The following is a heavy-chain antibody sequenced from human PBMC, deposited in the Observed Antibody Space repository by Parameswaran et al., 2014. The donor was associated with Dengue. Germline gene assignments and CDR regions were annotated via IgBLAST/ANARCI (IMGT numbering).Heavy chain of an antibody. Sequence: WIRQPPGKGLEWVSGINWNGKSTSYADSVKGRFTISRDNAKNSLYLQMNSLRAEDTAFYYCAREWGQLVDRYYYFYGLDVWGQGTTVTVSS. J-gene: IGHJ6*02. CDR3: AREWGQLVDRYYYFYGLDV. V-gene: IGHV3-20*03. D-gene: IGHD6-6*01. CDR2: INWNGKST.